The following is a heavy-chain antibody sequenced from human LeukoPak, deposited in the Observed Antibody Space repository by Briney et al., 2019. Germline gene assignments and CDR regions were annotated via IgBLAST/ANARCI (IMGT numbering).Heavy chain of an antibody. D-gene: IGHD3-22*01. J-gene: IGHJ4*02. V-gene: IGHV3-20*04. CDR2: INWNGGST. CDR1: GFTFDDYG. Sequence: GGSLRLSCAASGFTFDDYGMSWVRQAPGKGLEWVSGINWNGGSTGYADSVKGRFTISRDNAKNSLYLQMNSLRAEDTALYYCARGGNYYDSSGYYWGIYVDYWGQGTLVTVSS. CDR3: ARGGNYYDSSGYYWGIYVDY.